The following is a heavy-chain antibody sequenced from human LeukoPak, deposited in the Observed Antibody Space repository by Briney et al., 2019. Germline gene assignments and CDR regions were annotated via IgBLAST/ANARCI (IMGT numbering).Heavy chain of an antibody. D-gene: IGHD3-3*01. V-gene: IGHV3-33*01. CDR3: ARAFFWSGYYRGMDV. CDR1: GFTFSSYG. Sequence: GRSLRLSCAASGFTFSSYGMHWVRQAPGKGLEWGAVIWYDGSNKYYADSVKGRFTISRDNSKNTLYLQMNSLRAEDTAVYYCARAFFWSGYYRGMDVWGQGTTVTVSS. CDR2: IWYDGSNK. J-gene: IGHJ6*02.